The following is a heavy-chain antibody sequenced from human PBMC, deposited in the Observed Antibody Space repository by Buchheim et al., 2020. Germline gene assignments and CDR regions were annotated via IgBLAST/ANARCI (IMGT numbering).Heavy chain of an antibody. CDR1: GYTFTSYY. J-gene: IGHJ3*02. CDR3: ARVMTDYYDSSGSDDAFDI. Sequence: QVQLVQSGAEVKKPGASVKVSCKASGYTFTSYYMHWVRQAPGQGLEWMGIINPSGGSTSYAQKFQGRVTMTRDPSTSTVYMELSSLRSEDTAVYYCARVMTDYYDSSGSDDAFDIWGQGT. V-gene: IGHV1-46*01. CDR2: INPSGGST. D-gene: IGHD3-22*01.